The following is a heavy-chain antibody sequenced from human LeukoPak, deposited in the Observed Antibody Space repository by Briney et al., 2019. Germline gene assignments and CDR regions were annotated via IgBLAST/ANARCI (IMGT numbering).Heavy chain of an antibody. D-gene: IGHD6-19*01. V-gene: IGHV3-48*03. J-gene: IGHJ4*02. CDR3: ASSIAVAGRNFDY. Sequence: PGGSLRLSCAASGFTFSSYDMNWVRQAPGKGLEWVSYISSSGGTTYYADSVKGRFTISRDNAKNSLYLQMNSLRAEDTAVYYCASSIAVAGRNFDYWGQGTLVTVSS. CDR2: ISSSGGTT. CDR1: GFTFSSYD.